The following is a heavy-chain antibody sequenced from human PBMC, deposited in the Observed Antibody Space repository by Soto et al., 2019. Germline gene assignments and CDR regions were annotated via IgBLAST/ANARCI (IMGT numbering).Heavy chain of an antibody. CDR1: SGSISSNSYY. CDR3: ATSSLGYYYGMDV. Sequence: SETLSLTCSVSSGSISSNSYYWGWIRQPPGKGLEWIGSIYYSGSTYYTPSLESRLTISVDTSKNQFSLKLSSVTAADTAVYYCATSSLGYYYGMDVWGQGTTVTVSS. CDR2: IYYSGST. D-gene: IGHD2-2*01. J-gene: IGHJ6*02. V-gene: IGHV4-39*01.